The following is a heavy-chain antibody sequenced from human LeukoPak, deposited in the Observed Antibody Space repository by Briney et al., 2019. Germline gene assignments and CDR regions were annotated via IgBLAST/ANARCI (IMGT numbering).Heavy chain of an antibody. CDR1: GFTFSSYS. Sequence: PGGSLRLSCAAPGFTFSSYSMNLGRQAPGKGPEWVSSISSSSSYIYYADSVKGRFTISRDNAKNSLYLQMNSLRAEDTAVYYCARWGDVRATFDIWGQGTMVTVSS. CDR3: ARWGDVRATFDI. J-gene: IGHJ3*02. V-gene: IGHV3-21*01. CDR2: ISSSSSYI. D-gene: IGHD3-10*01.